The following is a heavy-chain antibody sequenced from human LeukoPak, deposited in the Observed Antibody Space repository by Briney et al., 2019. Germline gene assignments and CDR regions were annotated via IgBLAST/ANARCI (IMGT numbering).Heavy chain of an antibody. CDR2: INPNSGGT. Sequence: ASVKVSCKASGYTFTGYYMHWVRQAPGQGLEWMGWINPNSGGTNYAQKFQGRVTMTRDTSISTAYMELSRLRSDDTAVYYCARVLRYFDWPVDAFDIWGQGTMVTVSS. CDR1: GYTFTGYY. D-gene: IGHD3-9*01. V-gene: IGHV1-2*02. CDR3: ARVLRYFDWPVDAFDI. J-gene: IGHJ3*02.